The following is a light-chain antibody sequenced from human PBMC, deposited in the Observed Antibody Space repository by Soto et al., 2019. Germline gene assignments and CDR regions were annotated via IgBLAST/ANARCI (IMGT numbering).Light chain of an antibody. CDR2: GAS. V-gene: IGKV1-39*01. CDR3: QLSHSTPPT. J-gene: IGKJ2*01. CDR1: QSISRY. Sequence: DVQMTQSPSSLSASVGDTVTITCRSSQSISRYLNWFQQKPGKAPKLLIYGASSLQSGVPVRFSGIASGTDFTLTISSLVHEDFATYYYQLSHSTPPTFGQGTKVEIK.